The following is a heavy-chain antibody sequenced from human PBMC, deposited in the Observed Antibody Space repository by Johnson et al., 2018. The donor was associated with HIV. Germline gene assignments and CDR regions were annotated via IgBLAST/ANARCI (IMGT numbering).Heavy chain of an antibody. CDR3: ARAPRPDAVDI. CDR1: GFTVSSNY. V-gene: IGHV3-20*04. CDR2: INWNGGST. Sequence: EVQLVESGGGLIQPGGSLRLSCAASGFTVSSNYMSWVRQAPGKGLEWVSGINWNGGSTGYADSVKGRFTISRDNAKNSLYLQMNSLRAEDTALYYCARAPRPDAVDIWGQGTMVTVSS. J-gene: IGHJ3*02.